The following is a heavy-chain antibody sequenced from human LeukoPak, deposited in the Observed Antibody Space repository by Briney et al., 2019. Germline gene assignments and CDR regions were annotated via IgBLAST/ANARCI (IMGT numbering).Heavy chain of an antibody. J-gene: IGHJ4*02. V-gene: IGHV1-69*01. CDR2: IIPIFGTA. D-gene: IGHD1-26*01. CDR1: GGTFSSYA. CDR3: ARDGEWDLQSLRYFDS. Sequence: GASVNVSCKASGGTFSSYAISWVRQAPGQGLEWMGGIIPIFGTANYAQKFQGRVTITADESTSTAYMELSSLRSEDTAVYYCARDGEWDLQSLRYFDSWGQGTLVTVSS.